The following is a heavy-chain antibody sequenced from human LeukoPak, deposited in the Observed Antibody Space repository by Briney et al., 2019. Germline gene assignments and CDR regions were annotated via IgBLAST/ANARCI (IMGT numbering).Heavy chain of an antibody. Sequence: GGSLRLSCESSVFIHSIYNINCVRQARGKGLEGGLDISFSSSTIHYADSVKGRFTISRDNAKNPLYLQLNSLRAEDTALYYCARDTHYYGSGSPAFDLWGRGTMVTVSS. V-gene: IGHV3-48*01. CDR1: VFIHSIYN. D-gene: IGHD3-10*01. CDR2: ISFSSSTI. CDR3: ARDTHYYGSGSPAFDL. J-gene: IGHJ3*01.